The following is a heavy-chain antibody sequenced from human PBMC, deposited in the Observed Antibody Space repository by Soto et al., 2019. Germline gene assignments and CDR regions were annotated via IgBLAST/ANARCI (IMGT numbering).Heavy chain of an antibody. CDR3: ALRIAAPGRTLDY. J-gene: IGHJ4*02. D-gene: IGHD6-13*01. CDR2: IYWNGEK. V-gene: IGHV2-5*01. CDR1: GFSLRTDAVG. Sequence: QIPLKESGPTLVRPTQTLTLTCTVSGFSLRTDAVGVAWIRQSPGKALEWLGIIYWNGEKRYKSSLQSRITISRDTSKNQVALTMTDMAPLDTATYFCALRIAAPGRTLDYWGPGVLVTVSS.